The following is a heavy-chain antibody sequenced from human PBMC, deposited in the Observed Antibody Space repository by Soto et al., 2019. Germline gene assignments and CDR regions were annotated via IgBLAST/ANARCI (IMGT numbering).Heavy chain of an antibody. J-gene: IGHJ4*02. CDR2: IYYSGST. CDR1: GGSISSYY. Sequence: PSETLSLTCTVSGGSISSYYWSWIRQPPGKGLERIGYIYYSGSTNYNPSLKSRVTISVDTSKNQFSLKLSSVTAADTAVYYWALGISGWEGGGFDSWGQGDLVTVSS. CDR3: ALGISGWEGGGFDS. V-gene: IGHV4-59*01. D-gene: IGHD6-19*01.